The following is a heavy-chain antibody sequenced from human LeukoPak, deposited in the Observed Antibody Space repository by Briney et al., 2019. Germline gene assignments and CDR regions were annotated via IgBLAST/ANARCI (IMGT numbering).Heavy chain of an antibody. D-gene: IGHD1-26*01. CDR3: AKGELGGATIFSYYYMDV. CDR2: ISGSGGST. Sequence: GGSLRLSCAASGFTFSSYAMSWVRQAPGKGLEWVSAISGSGGSTYYADFVKGRFTISRDNSKNTLYLQMNSLRAEDTAVYYCAKGELGGATIFSYYYMDVWGKGTTVTVSS. J-gene: IGHJ6*03. V-gene: IGHV3-23*01. CDR1: GFTFSSYA.